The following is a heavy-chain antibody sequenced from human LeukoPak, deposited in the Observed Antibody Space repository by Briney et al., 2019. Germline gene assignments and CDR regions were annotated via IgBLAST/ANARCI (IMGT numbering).Heavy chain of an antibody. J-gene: IGHJ4*02. CDR1: GGSISSSSYY. D-gene: IGHD3-22*01. CDR3: ARQTYYYDSSGLYYFDY. Sequence: PSETLSLTCTVSGGSISSSSYYWGWIRQPPGEGLEWIGSIYYSGSAYYNPSLKSRVTISVDTSKNQFSLKLSSVTAADTAVYYCARQTYYYDSSGLYYFDYWGQGTLVTVSS. CDR2: IYYSGSA. V-gene: IGHV4-39*01.